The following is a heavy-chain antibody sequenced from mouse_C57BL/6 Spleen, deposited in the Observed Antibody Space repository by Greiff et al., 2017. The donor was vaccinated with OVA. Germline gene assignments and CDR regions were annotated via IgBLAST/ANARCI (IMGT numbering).Heavy chain of an antibody. CDR3: ARGGYYGYFDY. V-gene: IGHV1-47*01. Sequence: VQLQESGAELVKPGASVKLSCKASGYTFTTYSIEWMKQTPGKSLEWIGNFHPYNDDTKSNEKFKGKATLTVDKSSSTLFLELSRLTSDDSAVYYCARGGYYGYFDYWGKGTTLTVSS. J-gene: IGHJ2*01. CDR2: FHPYNDDT. CDR1: GYTFTTYS. D-gene: IGHD1-1*01.